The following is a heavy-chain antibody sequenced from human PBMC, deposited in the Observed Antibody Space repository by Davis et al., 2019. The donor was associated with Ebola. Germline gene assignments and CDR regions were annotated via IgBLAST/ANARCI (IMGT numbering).Heavy chain of an antibody. CDR1: GYTFTSYD. V-gene: IGHV1-8*01. J-gene: IGHJ3*02. CDR2: MNPNSGNT. D-gene: IGHD3/OR15-3a*01. Sequence: ASVKVSCKASGYTFTSYDINWVRQATGEGLEWMGWMNPNSGNTGYAQKFQARVSMTRDTSISTAYMELSSLRSEDTAVYYCARGTRTLDIWGQGTMVTVSS. CDR3: ARGTRTLDI.